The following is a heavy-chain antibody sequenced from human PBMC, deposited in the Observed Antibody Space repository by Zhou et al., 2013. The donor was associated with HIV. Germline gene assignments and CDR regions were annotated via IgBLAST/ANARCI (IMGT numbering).Heavy chain of an antibody. CDR1: GYTFTRYA. CDR3: ARNPPPGSSAWYWEGGYYYYGMDV. D-gene: IGHD6-19*01. Sequence: QVQLVQSGAEVKKPGASVKVSCKASGYTFTRYAMHWVRQAPGQRLEWMGWINVGNGNTNYAQKIQGRVTMTTDTSTSTAYMELRSLRSDDTAVYYCARNPPPGSSAWYWEGGYYYYGMDVWGRGTTVIVSS. V-gene: IGHV1-3*01. CDR2: INVGNGNT. J-gene: IGHJ6*02.